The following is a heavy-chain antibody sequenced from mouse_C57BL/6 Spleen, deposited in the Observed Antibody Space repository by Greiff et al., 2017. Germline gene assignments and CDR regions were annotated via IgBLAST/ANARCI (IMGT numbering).Heavy chain of an antibody. CDR3: TLLITYYFDY. J-gene: IGHJ2*01. Sequence: EVKLMESGGGLVQPGGSMKLSCVASGFTFSNYWMNWVRQSPEKGLEWVAQIRLKSDNYATHYAESVKGRFTISRDDSKSSVYLHMNNLRAEDTGIYYCTLLITYYFDYWGQGTTLTVSS. CDR1: GFTFSNYW. D-gene: IGHD1-1*01. V-gene: IGHV6-3*01. CDR2: IRLKSDNYAT.